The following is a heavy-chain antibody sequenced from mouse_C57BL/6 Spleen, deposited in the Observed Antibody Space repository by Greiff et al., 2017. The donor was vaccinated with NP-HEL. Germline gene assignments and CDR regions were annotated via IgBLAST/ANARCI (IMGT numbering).Heavy chain of an antibody. Sequence: VKLQESGPELVKPGASVKISCKASGYSFTSYYIHWVKQRPGQGLEWIGWIYPGSGNTKYNEKFKGKATLTADTSSSTAYMQLSSLTSEDSAVYYCAPYDYDPAWFAYWGQGTLVTVSA. CDR2: IYPGSGNT. CDR1: GYSFTSYY. D-gene: IGHD2-4*01. CDR3: APYDYDPAWFAY. V-gene: IGHV1-66*01. J-gene: IGHJ3*01.